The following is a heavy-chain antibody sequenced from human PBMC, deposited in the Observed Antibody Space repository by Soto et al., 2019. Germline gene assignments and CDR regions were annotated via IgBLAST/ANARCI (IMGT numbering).Heavy chain of an antibody. J-gene: IGHJ4*02. V-gene: IGHV3-11*01. Sequence: GGSLRLSYAASGFTFSDYYMSWIRQAPGKGLEWVSYISSSGSTIYYADSVKGRFTISRDNAKNSLYLQMNSLRAEDTAVYYCARDLYCSSTSCPFDYWGQGTLVTVSS. CDR3: ARDLYCSSTSCPFDY. CDR2: ISSSGSTI. CDR1: GFTFSDYY. D-gene: IGHD2-2*01.